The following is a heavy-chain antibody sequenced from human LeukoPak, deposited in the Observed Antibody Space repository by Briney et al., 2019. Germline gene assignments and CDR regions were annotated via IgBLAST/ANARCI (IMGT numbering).Heavy chain of an antibody. CDR1: GFTFSSYS. V-gene: IGHV3-21*01. D-gene: IGHD3-10*01. CDR3: ARARFGESVRPFDY. Sequence: GGSLRLSCAASGFTFSSYSMTWVRQAPGKGLEWVSSISSSSSYIYYADSVKGRFTISRDNAKNSLYLQMNSLRAEDTAVYYCARARFGESVRPFDYWGQGTLVTVSS. CDR2: ISSSSSYI. J-gene: IGHJ4*02.